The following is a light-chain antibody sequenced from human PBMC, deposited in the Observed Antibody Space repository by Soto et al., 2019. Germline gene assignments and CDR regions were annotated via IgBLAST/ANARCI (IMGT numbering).Light chain of an antibody. CDR1: QSVRSN. V-gene: IGKV3-15*01. CDR2: GAS. J-gene: IGKJ5*01. CDR3: QQYNNWPSIT. Sequence: EIVMTQSPATLSVSPGERATLSCRASQSVRSNLAWYQQKPGQAPRLLIYGASTGATGIPARFSGSGSGTEFTLTISSLQSEDFAVYSCQQYNNWPSITFGQGTRLETK.